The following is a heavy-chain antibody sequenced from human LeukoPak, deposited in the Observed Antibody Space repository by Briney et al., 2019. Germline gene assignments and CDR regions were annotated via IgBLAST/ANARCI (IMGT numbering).Heavy chain of an antibody. CDR3: ARAPITMVPGGADISYCYYMDV. CDR1: GFTFSSYS. D-gene: IGHD3-10*01. V-gene: IGHV3-21*01. Sequence: GGSLRLSCAASGFTFSSYSMNWVRQAPGKGLEWVSSISSSGSCIDYADSVKGRFTISRDNAKNSLYLQMNSLRAEDMAVYYCARAPITMVPGGADISYCYYMDVWGKGTTVTVSS. CDR2: ISSSGSCI. J-gene: IGHJ6*03.